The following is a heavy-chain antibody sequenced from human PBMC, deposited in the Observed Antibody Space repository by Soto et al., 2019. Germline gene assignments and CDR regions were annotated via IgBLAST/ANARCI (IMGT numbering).Heavy chain of an antibody. CDR2: ISGSGSRT. CDR3: AKGLRGWYFDL. J-gene: IGHJ2*01. CDR1: GVTFSSNA. Sequence: PGESLRLSCAASGVTFSSNALSWVRKRQGEGLDWVSGISGSGSRTYYADSVKGRLTFSRDHSKNTLYLQMNSLRAEDTAVYYCAKGLRGWYFDLWGRGTLVTVSS. V-gene: IGHV3-23*01.